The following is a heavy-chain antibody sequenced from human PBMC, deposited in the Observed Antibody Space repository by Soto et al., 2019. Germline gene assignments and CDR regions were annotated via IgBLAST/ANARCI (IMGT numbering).Heavy chain of an antibody. D-gene: IGHD3-3*01. CDR2: INPSGGST. Sequence: QVQLVQSGAEVKKPGASVKVSCKASGYTFTSYYMHWVRQAPGQGLEWMGIINPSGGSTSYAQKFQGRVTMTRDTSTSTVYMELSSLRSEDTAVYYCGTGFDYDFWSGYSYYFDYWGQGTLVTVSS. CDR1: GYTFTSYY. CDR3: GTGFDYDFWSGYSYYFDY. J-gene: IGHJ4*02. V-gene: IGHV1-46*01.